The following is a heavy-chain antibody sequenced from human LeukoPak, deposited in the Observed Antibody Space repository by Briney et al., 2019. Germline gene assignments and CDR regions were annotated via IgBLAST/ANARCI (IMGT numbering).Heavy chain of an antibody. CDR3: ARDLVSYYYDSSGLDY. D-gene: IGHD3-22*01. Sequence: GGSLRLSCAASGFTFSSYGMHWVRQAPGKGLEWVAVIWYDGGNTYYADSVKGRFTISRDNSKNTLYLQMNSLRAEETAVYYCARDLVSYYYDSSGLDYWGQGTLVTGSS. CDR2: IWYDGGNT. J-gene: IGHJ4*02. V-gene: IGHV3-33*01. CDR1: GFTFSSYG.